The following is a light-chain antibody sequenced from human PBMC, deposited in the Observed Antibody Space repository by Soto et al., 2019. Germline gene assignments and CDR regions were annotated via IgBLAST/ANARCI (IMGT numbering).Light chain of an antibody. J-gene: IGKJ1*01. CDR1: QSIGSW. CDR3: QQSYSTPRT. CDR2: AAS. V-gene: IGKV1-39*01. Sequence: DIQTTQSPSSLSASVGDRATITCRASQSIGSWLAWYQEKTGKAPKLLIYAASSLQSGVPSRFSGSGSGTDFTLTISSLQTEDCATYYCQQSYSTPRTFGQGTKVDIK.